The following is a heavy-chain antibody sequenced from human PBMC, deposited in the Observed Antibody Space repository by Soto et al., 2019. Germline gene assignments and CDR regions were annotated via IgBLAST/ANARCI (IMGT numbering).Heavy chain of an antibody. V-gene: IGHV3-33*08. CDR2: IWYDGSNK. CDR3: ARKYYDFLSGYRDYYYYGMDV. D-gene: IGHD3-3*01. J-gene: IGHJ6*02. Sequence: PGGSLRLSCAASGFTFSSYGMHWVRKAPGKGLEWVAVIWYDGSNKYYADSVKGRFTISRDNSKNTLYLQMNSLRAEDTAVYYCARKYYDFLSGYRDYYYYGMDVWGQGTTVTISS. CDR1: GFTFSSYG.